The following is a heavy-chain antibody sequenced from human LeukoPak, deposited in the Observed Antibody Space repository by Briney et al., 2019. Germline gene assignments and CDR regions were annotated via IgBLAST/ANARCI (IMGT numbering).Heavy chain of an antibody. CDR3: ARDQAAAGVDAFDI. V-gene: IGHV4-34*01. Sequence: SETLSLTCAVYGGSFSGYYWSWIRQPPGKGLEWIGEINHSGSTNYNPSLKSRVTISVDTSKNQFSLKLSSVTAADTAVYYCARDQAAAGVDAFDIWGQGTMVTVSS. D-gene: IGHD6-13*01. CDR1: GGSFSGYY. CDR2: INHSGST. J-gene: IGHJ3*02.